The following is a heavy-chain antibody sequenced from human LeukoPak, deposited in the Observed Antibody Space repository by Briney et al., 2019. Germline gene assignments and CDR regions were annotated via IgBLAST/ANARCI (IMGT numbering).Heavy chain of an antibody. J-gene: IGHJ6*03. V-gene: IGHV1-2*02. CDR3: ARTFSSSWHYYYYYMDV. CDR1: GYTFTGYY. CDR2: INPNSGAA. Sequence: GASVKVSCKASGYTFTGYYIHWVRQAPGQGLEWMGWINPNSGAANYAQKFQGRVTMTRDTSTSTVYMELSSLRSEDTAVYYCARTFSSSWHYYYYYMDVWGKGTTVTVSS. D-gene: IGHD6-13*01.